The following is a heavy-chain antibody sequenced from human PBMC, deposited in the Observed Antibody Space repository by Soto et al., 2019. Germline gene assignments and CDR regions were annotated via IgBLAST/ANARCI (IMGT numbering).Heavy chain of an antibody. CDR2: INPHGGST. D-gene: IGHD1-26*01. CDR1: SVSSYY. Sequence: SVSSYYFKWVRQATRKGLESMGVINPHGGSTAYAQKFKGRVTLTRDTSASTVYMEVSSLTSEDTAMYYCARSSGGNFGIIIEGTNWFAPWGQGTLVTVSS. J-gene: IGHJ5*02. V-gene: IGHV1-46*01. CDR3: ARSSGGNFGIIIEGTNWFAP.